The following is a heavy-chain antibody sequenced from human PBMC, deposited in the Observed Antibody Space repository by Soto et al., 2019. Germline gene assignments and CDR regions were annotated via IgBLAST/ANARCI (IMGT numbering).Heavy chain of an antibody. J-gene: IGHJ6*02. CDR2: TYYRSKWYN. CDR1: GDSVSSNSAA. D-gene: IGHD2-21*01. CDR3: ARGVYGGERGGYYYGMDV. V-gene: IGHV6-1*01. Sequence: SQTPSLTCAISGDSVSSNSAAWNWIRQSPSRGLEWLGRTYYRSKWYNDYAVSVKSRITINPDTSKNQFSLQLNSVTPEDTAVYYCARGVYGGERGGYYYGMDVWGQGTTVTVSS.